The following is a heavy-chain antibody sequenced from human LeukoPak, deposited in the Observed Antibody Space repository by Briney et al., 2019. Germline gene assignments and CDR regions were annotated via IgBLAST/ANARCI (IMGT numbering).Heavy chain of an antibody. CDR1: GYTFTSYG. V-gene: IGHV1-18*01. CDR2: ISAYNGNT. J-gene: IGHJ4*02. Sequence: GASVTVSCKASGYTFTSYGISWVRQAPGQGLEWMGWISAYNGNTNYAQKLQGRVTMTTDTSTSTAYMELRSLRSDDTAVYYCARDAGSIAAAGSLSDYWGQGTLVTVSS. CDR3: ARDAGSIAAAGSLSDY. D-gene: IGHD6-13*01.